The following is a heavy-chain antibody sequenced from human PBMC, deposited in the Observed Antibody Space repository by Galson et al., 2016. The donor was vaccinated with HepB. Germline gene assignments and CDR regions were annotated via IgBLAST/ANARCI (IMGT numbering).Heavy chain of an antibody. J-gene: IGHJ4*02. CDR1: GFTFRNYG. V-gene: IGHV3-30*18. CDR3: AKEGGTSGKYRYCFDY. CDR2: VAYDGSVT. D-gene: IGHD1-26*01. Sequence: SLRLSCAASGFTFRNYGMHWVRQAPGKGLEWVAVVAYDGSVTYYADSVKGRFTISRDNSKNTLYLQMNSLRVEDTAVYYCAKEGGTSGKYRYCFDYWGQGSLITVSS.